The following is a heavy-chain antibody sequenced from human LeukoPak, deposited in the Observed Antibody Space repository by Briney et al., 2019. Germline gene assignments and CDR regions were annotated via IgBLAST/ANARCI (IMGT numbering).Heavy chain of an antibody. Sequence: PSETLSLTCTVSGGSISSSSYYWGWIRQPPGKGLEWIGGIYYSGSTYYNPSLKSRVTISVDTSKNQFSLKLSSVTAADTAVYYCAREGGWYASIDYWGQGTLVTVSS. V-gene: IGHV4-39*07. D-gene: IGHD6-19*01. CDR3: AREGGWYASIDY. J-gene: IGHJ4*02. CDR2: IYYSGST. CDR1: GGSISSSSYY.